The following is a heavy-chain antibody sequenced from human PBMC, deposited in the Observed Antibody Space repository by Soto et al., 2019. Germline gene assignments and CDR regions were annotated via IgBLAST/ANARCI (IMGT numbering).Heavy chain of an antibody. CDR2: ISYDGSNK. Sequence: QVQLVESGGGVVQPGRSLRLSCAASGFTFSSYAMHWVRQAPGKGLEWVAVISYDGSNKYYADSVTGRFTISRDNSKNTLYLQMNRLRAEDTAVYYCARDRLRYNWNDCPYYYYGMDVWGQGTTVTVAS. D-gene: IGHD1-1*01. CDR1: GFTFSSYA. J-gene: IGHJ6*02. V-gene: IGHV3-30-3*01. CDR3: ARDRLRYNWNDCPYYYYGMDV.